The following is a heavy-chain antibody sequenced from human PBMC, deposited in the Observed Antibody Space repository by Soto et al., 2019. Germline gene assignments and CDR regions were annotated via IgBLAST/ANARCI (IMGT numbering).Heavy chain of an antibody. V-gene: IGHV4-31*03. CDR1: GGSISSGGYY. CDR2: IYYSGST. D-gene: IGHD3-10*01. J-gene: IGHJ1*01. Sequence: SETLSLTCTVSGGSISSGGYYWSWIRQHPGKGLEWIGYIYYSGSTYYNPSLKSRVTISVDTSKNQFSLKLSSVTAADTAVYYCARVAPPDGSGSYHPFQHWGQGTLVTVSS. CDR3: ARVAPPDGSGSYHPFQH.